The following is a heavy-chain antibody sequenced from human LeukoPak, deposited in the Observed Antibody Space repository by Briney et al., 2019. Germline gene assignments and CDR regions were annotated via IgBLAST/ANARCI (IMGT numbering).Heavy chain of an antibody. CDR3: ARDFADDFWTMYNWFDP. CDR1: GPSIGSYY. Sequence: SETLSLTCPVSGPSIGSYYGSWIRQPAGKGLEWIGRIYTSGSTNYNPSLKSRVTMSVDTSKNQFSLKLSSVTAADTAVYYCARDFADDFWTMYNWFDPWGQGTLVTVPS. J-gene: IGHJ5*02. D-gene: IGHD3-3*01. CDR2: IYTSGST. V-gene: IGHV4-4*07.